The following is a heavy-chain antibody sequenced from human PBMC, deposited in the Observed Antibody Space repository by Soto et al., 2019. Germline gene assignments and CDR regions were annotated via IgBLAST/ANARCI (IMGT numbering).Heavy chain of an antibody. CDR3: AREWGLLPYYVMNV. CDR2: ISYTGRT. V-gene: IGHV4-61*03. J-gene: IGHJ6*02. CDR1: GDSVTSGSYY. D-gene: IGHD7-27*01. Sequence: SETLSLTCIVSGDSVTSGSYYWTWLRQPPGKGLEWIGYISYTGRTKYNPSLQSRVAISVDTSKNDFSLNLSSVTAADTAVYFCAREWGLLPYYVMNVWGHGTAVTVSS.